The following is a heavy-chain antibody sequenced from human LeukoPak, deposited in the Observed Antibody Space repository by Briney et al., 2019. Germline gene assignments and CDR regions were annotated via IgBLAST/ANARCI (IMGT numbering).Heavy chain of an antibody. CDR3: VRDRELNY. D-gene: IGHD1-7*01. Sequence: PSETLSLTCAVSGGSISGSNWWSWIRQPPGKGLEWIGYIYNSGSTNYNPSLKSRATISADTSKNQFSLKLSSVTAADTAVYYCVRDRELNYWGQGTLVTVSS. J-gene: IGHJ4*02. CDR1: GGSISGSNW. CDR2: IYNSGST. V-gene: IGHV4-61*01.